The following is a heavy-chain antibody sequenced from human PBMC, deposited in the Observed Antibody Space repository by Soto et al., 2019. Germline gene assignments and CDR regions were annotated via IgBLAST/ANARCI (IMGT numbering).Heavy chain of an antibody. D-gene: IGHD6-19*01. V-gene: IGHV3-15*01. CDR3: TTVGRIAVAGTLWY. CDR1: GFTFSNAW. J-gene: IGHJ4*02. CDR2: IKSKTDGGTT. Sequence: GGSLRLSCAASGFTFSNAWMSWVRQAPGKGLEWVGRIKSKTDGGTTDYAAPVKGRFTISRDDSKNTLYLQMNSLKTEDTAVYYCTTVGRIAVAGTLWYWGQGTLVTVSS.